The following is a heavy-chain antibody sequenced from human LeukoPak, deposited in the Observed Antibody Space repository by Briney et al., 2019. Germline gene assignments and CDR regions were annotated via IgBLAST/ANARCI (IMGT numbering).Heavy chain of an antibody. D-gene: IGHD2-2*01. V-gene: IGHV4-39*01. Sequence: SETLSLTCTVSGGSISSRSYYWGWIRQPPGKGLEWLGSINYSGTTYNNPSTKSRVSMSVDTSKDQFSLELFSVTAADTAVYYCARIDIAVLPSTNFDYWGQGTLVTVSP. J-gene: IGHJ4*02. CDR1: GGSISSRSYY. CDR2: INYSGTT. CDR3: ARIDIAVLPSTNFDY.